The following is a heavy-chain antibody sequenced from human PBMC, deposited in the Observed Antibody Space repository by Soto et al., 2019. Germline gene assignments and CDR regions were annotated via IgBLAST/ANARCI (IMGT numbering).Heavy chain of an antibody. V-gene: IGHV4-34*01. CDR1: GGSFSGYY. J-gene: IGHJ4*02. CDR2: INHSGST. D-gene: IGHD3-10*01. Sequence: SETLSLTCAVYGGSFSGYYWSWIRQPPGKGLEWIGEINHSGSTNYNPSLKSRVTISVDTSKNQFSLKLSSVTAADTAVYYCARGRGLLWFGDPSRTGAEYYFDYWGQGTLVTVSS. CDR3: ARGRGLLWFGDPSRTGAEYYFDY.